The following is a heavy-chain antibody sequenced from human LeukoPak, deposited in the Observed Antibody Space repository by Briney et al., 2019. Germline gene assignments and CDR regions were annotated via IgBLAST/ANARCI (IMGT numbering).Heavy chain of an antibody. CDR3: AKDAYNILTGYYEGGWSDY. J-gene: IGHJ4*02. Sequence: GGSLRLSCAASGFTFSSYAMSWVRQAPGKGLEWVSAISGSGGSTYYADSVKGRFTISRDNSKNTLYLQMNSLRAEDTAVYYCAKDAYNILTGYYEGGWSDYWGQGTLVTVSS. V-gene: IGHV3-23*01. CDR1: GFTFSSYA. CDR2: ISGSGGST. D-gene: IGHD3-9*01.